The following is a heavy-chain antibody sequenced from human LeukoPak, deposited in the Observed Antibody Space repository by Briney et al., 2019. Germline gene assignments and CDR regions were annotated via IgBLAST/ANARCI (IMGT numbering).Heavy chain of an antibody. CDR2: IYHSGNT. J-gene: IGHJ6*02. CDR3: ARGRRYCSSTSCFSYYGMDV. Sequence: PSQTLSLTCAVSGRSISSGGYSWSWIRQPPGKGLEWIGNIYHSGNTYYNPSLKSRVTISVDRSKNQFSLKLSSVTAADTAVYYCARGRRYCSSTSCFSYYGMDVWGQGTTVTVSS. V-gene: IGHV4-30-2*01. CDR1: GRSISSGGYS. D-gene: IGHD2-2*01.